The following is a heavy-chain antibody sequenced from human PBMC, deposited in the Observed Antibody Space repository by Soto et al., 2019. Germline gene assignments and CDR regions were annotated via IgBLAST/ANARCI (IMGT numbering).Heavy chain of an antibody. J-gene: IGHJ4*02. V-gene: IGHV4-61*01. CDR3: ARVPLRYSSSHNFDS. Sequence: ETLSLTCSVSGASVSSGSFYWSWIRQPPGKGLEWIGFIYNNETFNYNPSLKSRVSLSVDTSKHQFSLKLSSVTAADTAVYYCARVPLRYSSSHNFDSWGQGALVTVSS. D-gene: IGHD6-19*01. CDR2: IYNNETF. CDR1: GASVSSGSFY.